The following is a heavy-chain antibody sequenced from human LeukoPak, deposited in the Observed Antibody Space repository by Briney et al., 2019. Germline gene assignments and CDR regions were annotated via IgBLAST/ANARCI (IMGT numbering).Heavy chain of an antibody. Sequence: PSETLSLTCTVSGGSISSYYWSWIRQPPGKGLEWIGYIYYSGSTNYNPSLKSRVTISVDTSKNQFSLKLSSVTAADTAVYYCARDPLPIVAGYGLDPWGQGTLVTVSS. V-gene: IGHV4-59*12. J-gene: IGHJ5*02. CDR2: IYYSGST. CDR1: GGSISSYY. D-gene: IGHD5-12*01. CDR3: ARDPLPIVAGYGLDP.